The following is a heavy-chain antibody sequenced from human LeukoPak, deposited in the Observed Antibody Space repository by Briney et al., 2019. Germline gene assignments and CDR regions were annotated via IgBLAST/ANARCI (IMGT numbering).Heavy chain of an antibody. CDR1: GYTFTGYY. CDR2: INPNSGGT. V-gene: IGHV1-2*02. D-gene: IGHD4-17*01. J-gene: IGHJ4*02. CDR3: ARGNSDGDFLHNLDY. Sequence: ASVKVSCKASGYTFTGYYMHWVRQAPGQGLEWMGWINPNSGGTNYAQKFQGRVTMTTDTSTSTAYMELRSLRSDDTAVYYCARGNSDGDFLHNLDYWGQGTLVTVSS.